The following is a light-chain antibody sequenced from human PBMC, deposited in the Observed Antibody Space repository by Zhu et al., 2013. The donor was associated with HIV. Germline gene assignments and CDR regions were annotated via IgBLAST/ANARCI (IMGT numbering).Light chain of an antibody. V-gene: IGKV3-20*01. Sequence: IVLTQSPGTLSLSPGERATLSCRASQSVSSYLAWYQQKPGQAPRLLISGTSNRATGIPDRFSGSESGTHFTLTIARVEPEDFAVYYCQQYGSSPLTFGGGTTVEIK. J-gene: IGKJ4*01. CDR2: GTS. CDR3: QQYGSSPLT. CDR1: QSVSSY.